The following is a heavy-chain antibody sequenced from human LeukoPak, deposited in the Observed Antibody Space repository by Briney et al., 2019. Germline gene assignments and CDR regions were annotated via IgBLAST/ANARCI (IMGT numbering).Heavy chain of an antibody. J-gene: IGHJ6*02. Sequence: SGGSLRLSCAVSGFTFNNYAMSWVRQARGKGLEWVSAISKSGDHTYYAASAKGRFTIYRDNSKNTQYLQMNSLRAEDTAVYYCATSWGPDTSAFRWGRDGMDVWGQGTTVIVS. D-gene: IGHD3-16*01. CDR1: GFTFNNYA. V-gene: IGHV3-23*01. CDR3: ATSWGPDTSAFRWGRDGMDV. CDR2: ISKSGDHT.